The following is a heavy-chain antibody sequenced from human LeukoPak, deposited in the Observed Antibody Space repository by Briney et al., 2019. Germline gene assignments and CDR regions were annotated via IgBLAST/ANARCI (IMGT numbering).Heavy chain of an antibody. J-gene: IGHJ4*02. Sequence: GGSLRLSCAASGFTVSSNYMSWVRQAPGKGLEWVSVIYSGGSTYYADSVKGRFTISRHNSKNTLYLQMNSLGAEDTAVYYCARDLADGFDYWGQGTLVTVSS. CDR1: GFTVSSNY. CDR2: IYSGGST. CDR3: ARDLADGFDY. V-gene: IGHV3-53*04.